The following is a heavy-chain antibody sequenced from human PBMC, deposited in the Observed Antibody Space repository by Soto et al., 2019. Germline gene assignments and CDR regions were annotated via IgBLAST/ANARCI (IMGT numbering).Heavy chain of an antibody. CDR2: IKQDGSEK. J-gene: IGHJ5*02. D-gene: IGHD4-17*01. Sequence: GGSLRLSCAASGFTFSSYWMSWVRQAPGKGLEWVANIKQDGSEKYYVDSVKGRFTISRDNAKNSLYLQMNSLRAEDTAVYYCARDYGDYEGWFDPWGQGTLVTVSS. CDR3: ARDYGDYEGWFDP. CDR1: GFTFSSYW. V-gene: IGHV3-7*01.